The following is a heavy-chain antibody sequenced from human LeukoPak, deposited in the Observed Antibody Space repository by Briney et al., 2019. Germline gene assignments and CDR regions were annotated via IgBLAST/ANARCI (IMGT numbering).Heavy chain of an antibody. CDR3: ATLLGAPLYNSFDP. CDR1: GYTFTGYY. Sequence: ASVKVSCKASGYTFTGYYMHWVRQAPGKGLEWLGGRDPEDGETLYAQKFQGRVTLTEDTSAETAYMELRSLRSEDTAVYYCATLLGAPLYNSFDPWGQGTLVTVSS. CDR2: RDPEDGET. V-gene: IGHV1-24*01. J-gene: IGHJ5*02. D-gene: IGHD1-26*01.